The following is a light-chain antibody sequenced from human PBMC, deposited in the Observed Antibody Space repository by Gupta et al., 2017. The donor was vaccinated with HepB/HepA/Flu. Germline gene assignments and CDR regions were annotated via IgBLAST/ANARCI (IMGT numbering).Light chain of an antibody. J-gene: IGKJ2*01. Sequence: DIVLTQSPDSLAVSLGERATINCKSSQNILYSSNNNDYLAWYQLKPGQPPKLLIHWASTRESGVPDRFRGSGSGTDFTLTIDSLQAEDAAVYFCQQDYSTPYTFGQGTKLEIK. CDR1: QNILYSSNNNDY. CDR3: QQDYSTPYT. CDR2: WAS. V-gene: IGKV4-1*01.